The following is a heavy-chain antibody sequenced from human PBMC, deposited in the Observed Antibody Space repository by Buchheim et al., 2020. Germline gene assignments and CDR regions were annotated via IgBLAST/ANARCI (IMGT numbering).Heavy chain of an antibody. V-gene: IGHV4-34*01. D-gene: IGHD4-23*01. CDR3: ARVRWSRLIDY. J-gene: IGHJ4*02. Sequence: QVQLQQWGAGLLKPSETLSLTCAVYGGSFRGYYWSWIRQPPGKGLEWIGEINHSGSTNYNPSLKSRVTISVDTSKNQFSTKLSSLTAADTAVYYCARVRWSRLIDYWGQGTL. CDR1: GGSFRGYY. CDR2: INHSGST.